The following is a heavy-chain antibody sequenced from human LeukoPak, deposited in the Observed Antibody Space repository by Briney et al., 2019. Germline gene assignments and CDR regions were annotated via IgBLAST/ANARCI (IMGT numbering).Heavy chain of an antibody. V-gene: IGHV1-69*13. J-gene: IGHJ4*02. CDR3: ARDPLTSGSYYFDY. CDR2: IIPIFGTA. CDR1: GYTFISYD. Sequence: SVTVSCKASGYTFISYDINWVRQAPGQGLEWMGGIIPIFGTANYAQKFQGRVTITADESTSTAYMELSSLRSEDTAVYYCARDPLTSGSYYFDYWGQGTLVTVSS. D-gene: IGHD1-26*01.